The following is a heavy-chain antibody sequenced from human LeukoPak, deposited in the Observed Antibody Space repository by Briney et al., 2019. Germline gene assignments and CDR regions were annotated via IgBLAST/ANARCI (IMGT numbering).Heavy chain of an antibody. J-gene: IGHJ4*02. CDR3: AKEGSYYDSSGYFDY. CDR2: ISGNGDGT. Sequence: GGSLRLSCAASGFTFSSYGMHWVRQAPGKGLEWVAAISGNGDGTYYADSVKGRFTVARDNSRNTLYLQMKSLTVEDTARYYCAKEGSYYDSSGYFDYWGQGTLVTVSS. CDR1: GFTFSSYG. D-gene: IGHD3-22*01. V-gene: IGHV3-23*01.